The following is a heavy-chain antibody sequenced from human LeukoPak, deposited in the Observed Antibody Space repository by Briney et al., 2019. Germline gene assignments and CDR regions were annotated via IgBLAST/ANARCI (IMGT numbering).Heavy chain of an antibody. V-gene: IGHV1-2*04. CDR2: INPNSGGT. J-gene: IGHJ6*02. CDR1: GYTFTGYY. Sequence: ASVKVSCKASGYTFTGYYMHWVRQAPGQGLEWMGWINPNSGGTNYAQKFQGWVTMTRDTSISTAYMELSRLRSDDTAVYYCARDRGGVSLNYYYYYGMDVWGQGTTVTVSS. D-gene: IGHD2-8*02. CDR3: ARDRGGVSLNYYYYYGMDV.